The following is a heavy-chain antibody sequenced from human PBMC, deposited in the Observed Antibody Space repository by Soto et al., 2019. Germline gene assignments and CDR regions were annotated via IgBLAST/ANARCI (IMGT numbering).Heavy chain of an antibody. J-gene: IGHJ6*02. CDR3: ARSSHYDILTGYYSFLVGGMDV. CDR1: GYTFTGYY. Sequence: ASVKVSCKASGYTFTGYYMHWVRQAPGRGLEWMGWINPNSGGTNYAQKFQGRVTMTRDTSISTAYMELSRLRSDDTAVYYCARSSHYDILTGYYSFLVGGMDVWGQGTTVTVSS. D-gene: IGHD3-9*01. V-gene: IGHV1-2*02. CDR2: INPNSGGT.